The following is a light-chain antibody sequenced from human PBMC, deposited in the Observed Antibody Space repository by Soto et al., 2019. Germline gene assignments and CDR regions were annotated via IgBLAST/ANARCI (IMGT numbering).Light chain of an antibody. V-gene: IGLV2-8*01. CDR3: TSYAGGNNV. CDR1: SSDVGGYNY. J-gene: IGLJ1*01. Sequence: QSALTQPPSASGSPGQSVTISCTGTSSDVGGYNYVSWYQQHPGKVPKLMVYEVNNRPSGVPDRFSGSKSGNTASLTVSECQAEAESDYYCTSYAGGNNVFGSGTKVTVL. CDR2: EVN.